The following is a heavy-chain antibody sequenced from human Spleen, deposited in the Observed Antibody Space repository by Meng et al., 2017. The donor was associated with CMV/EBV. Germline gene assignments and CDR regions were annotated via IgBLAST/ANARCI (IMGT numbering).Heavy chain of an antibody. CDR3: ARDGLGDTSIDNRFDP. J-gene: IGHJ5*02. CDR2: ISTSGSIT. Sequence: SGFRFSDYYMSWIRQAPGKGPEWLSYISTSGSITKYADSVKGRFTISRDDAKNSLYLQMNSLRAEDTAVYYCARDGLGDTSIDNRFDPWGQGTLVTVSS. V-gene: IGHV3-11*04. D-gene: IGHD3/OR15-3a*01. CDR1: GFRFSDYY.